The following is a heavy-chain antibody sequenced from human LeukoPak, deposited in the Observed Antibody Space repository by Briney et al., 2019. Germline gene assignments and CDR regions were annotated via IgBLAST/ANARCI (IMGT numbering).Heavy chain of an antibody. CDR2: INPNSGGT. Sequence: ASVKVSCKASGYTFTDFYMHWVCQAPGQGLEWMGWINPNSGGTNYAQRFRGRVTMTRDTSISTAYMELSRLRSDDTAVYYCARADMSSDYTPNDYWGQGTLVTVSS. CDR3: ARADMSSDYTPNDY. J-gene: IGHJ4*02. CDR1: GYTFTDFY. V-gene: IGHV1-2*02. D-gene: IGHD3-3*01.